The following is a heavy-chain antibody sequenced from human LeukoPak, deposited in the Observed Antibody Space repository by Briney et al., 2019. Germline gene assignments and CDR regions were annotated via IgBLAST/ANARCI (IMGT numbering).Heavy chain of an antibody. Sequence: SETLSLTCAVYGGSFSGYYWSWIRQPPGKGLEWIGYIYYSGSTNYNPSLKSRVTISVDTSKNQFSLKLSSVTAADTAVYYCARAYYYDSSGFDDWGQGTLVTVSS. J-gene: IGHJ4*02. CDR3: ARAYYYDSSGFDD. V-gene: IGHV4-59*01. CDR2: IYYSGST. D-gene: IGHD3-22*01. CDR1: GGSFSGYY.